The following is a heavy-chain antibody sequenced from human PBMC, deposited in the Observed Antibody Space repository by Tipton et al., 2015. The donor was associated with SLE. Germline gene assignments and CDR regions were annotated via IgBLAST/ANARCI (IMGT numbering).Heavy chain of an antibody. D-gene: IGHD5-18*01. J-gene: IGHJ4*02. CDR3: ARDEGYMK. CDR1: GFTFSNYA. V-gene: IGHV3-21*04. CDR2: ISSSSSYI. Sequence: SLRLSCAASGFTFSNYAMGWVRQAPGKGLEWVSSISSSSSYIYYADSVKGRFTISRDNAKNSLYLEMNSLRAEDTAMYYCARDEGYMKWGLGTLVTVSS.